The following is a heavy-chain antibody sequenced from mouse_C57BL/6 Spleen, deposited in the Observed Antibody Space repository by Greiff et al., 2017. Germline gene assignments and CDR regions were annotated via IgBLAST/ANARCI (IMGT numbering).Heavy chain of an antibody. CDR3: ARSTVVEGAMDY. CDR2: IDPSDSYT. V-gene: IGHV1-59*01. J-gene: IGHJ4*01. CDR1: GYTFTSYW. Sequence: QVQLQQPGAELVRPGTSVKLSCKASGYTFTSYWLHWVKQRPGQGLEWIGVIDPSDSYTNYNQKFKGKATLTVDTSSSTAYMQLSSLTSEDSAVYYCARSTVVEGAMDYWVKEPQSPSPQ. D-gene: IGHD1-1*01.